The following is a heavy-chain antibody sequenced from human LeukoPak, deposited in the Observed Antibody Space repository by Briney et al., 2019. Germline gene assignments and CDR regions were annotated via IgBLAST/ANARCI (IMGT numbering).Heavy chain of an antibody. D-gene: IGHD1-1*01. J-gene: IGHJ4*02. CDR3: ARDFSLTRLERPFDS. Sequence: AGGSLRLSCAASGFTFSSYWMSWVRQAPGKGLEWVANIKQDGSEKYYVDSVKGRFTISRDNAKNSLYLQMNSLRAEDTAVYYCARDFSLTRLERPFDSWGQGTLVTVSS. CDR2: IKQDGSEK. CDR1: GFTFSSYW. V-gene: IGHV3-7*01.